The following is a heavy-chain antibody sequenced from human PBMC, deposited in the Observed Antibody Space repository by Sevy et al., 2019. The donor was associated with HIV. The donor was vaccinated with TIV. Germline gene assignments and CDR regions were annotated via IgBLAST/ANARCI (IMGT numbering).Heavy chain of an antibody. D-gene: IGHD3-22*01. J-gene: IGHJ4*02. CDR3: ARDSDGSGRYYLDYFDS. V-gene: IGHV1-18*01. CDR2: IGTYNGET. Sequence: ASVKVSCKTSGYTFIKHPLSWVRQAPGQGLEWMGCIGTYNGETKYAQKFQGRATMTTDTSTSTAYMELRSLRSDDTAAYYCARDSDGSGRYYLDYFDSWGQGTLVTVSS. CDR1: GYTFIKHP.